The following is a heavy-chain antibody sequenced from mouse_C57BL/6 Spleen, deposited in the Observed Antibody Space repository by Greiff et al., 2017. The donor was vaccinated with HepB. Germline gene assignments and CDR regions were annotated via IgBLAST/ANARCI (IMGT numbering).Heavy chain of an antibody. Sequence: EVQLQESGAELVRPGASVKLSCTASGFNIKDDYMHWVKQRPEQGLEWIGWIDPENGDTEYASKFQGKATITADTSSNTAYLQLSSLTSEDTAVYYCTTRGPLFAYWGQGTLVTVSA. CDR2: IDPENGDT. J-gene: IGHJ3*01. CDR3: TTRGPLFAY. D-gene: IGHD3-3*01. CDR1: GFNIKDDY. V-gene: IGHV14-4*01.